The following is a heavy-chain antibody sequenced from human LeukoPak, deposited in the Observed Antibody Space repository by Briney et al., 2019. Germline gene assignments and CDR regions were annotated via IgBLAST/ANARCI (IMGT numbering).Heavy chain of an antibody. J-gene: IGHJ5*02. Sequence: SQTLSLTCAISGDSVSSNSAAWNWIRQSPSRGLEWLGRTYYRSKWYNDYAVSVKSRITINPDTSKNQFSLQLSSVTAADTAVYYCAREGSSGYLSWFDPWGQGALVTVSS. V-gene: IGHV6-1*01. D-gene: IGHD3-22*01. CDR1: GDSVSSNSAA. CDR3: AREGSSGYLSWFDP. CDR2: TYYRSKWYN.